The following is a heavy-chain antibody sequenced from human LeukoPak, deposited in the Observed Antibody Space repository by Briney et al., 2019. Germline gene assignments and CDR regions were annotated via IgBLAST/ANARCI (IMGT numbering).Heavy chain of an antibody. J-gene: IGHJ4*02. CDR3: ARDKIVGASKFDY. Sequence: GGSLRLSCAVSGFTCSNYWMSWVRQAPGKGLEWVAHIKQDESEKYYVDSVKGRFTISRDNAKNSLYLQMNSLRAEDTAIYYCARDKIVGASKFDYWGQGTLVTVSS. V-gene: IGHV3-7*01. D-gene: IGHD1-26*01. CDR2: IKQDESEK. CDR1: GFTCSNYW.